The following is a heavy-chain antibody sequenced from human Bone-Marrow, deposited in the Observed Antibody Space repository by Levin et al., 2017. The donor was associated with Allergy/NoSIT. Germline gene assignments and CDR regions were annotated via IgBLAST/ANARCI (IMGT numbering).Heavy chain of an antibody. CDR3: ARDSFCSGENCKDWFDA. Sequence: SETLSLTCDVSGGSITSGHWWTWVRQSPGKGLEWIGQIYQTGSTNYNPSLKSRVSISIEKSKNQFSLKLTSATAADTAVYYCARDSFCSGENCKDWFDAWGQGTLVTVSS. V-gene: IGHV4-4*02. CDR2: IYQTGST. CDR1: GGSITSGHW. D-gene: IGHD2-15*01. J-gene: IGHJ5*02.